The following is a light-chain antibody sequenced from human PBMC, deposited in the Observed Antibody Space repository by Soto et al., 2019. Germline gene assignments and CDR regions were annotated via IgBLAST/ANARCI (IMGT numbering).Light chain of an antibody. CDR2: KAS. Sequence: DIQMTQSPSTLSASVGDRLTITCQASQSISNWLAWFQQKPGKAPKLLIYKASTLESGVPSRFSGIGSGTEFTLAISSLQTDDFATYDCQQYHSHWWTVGQGTKVEIK. CDR3: QQYHSHWWT. J-gene: IGKJ1*01. CDR1: QSISNW. V-gene: IGKV1-5*03.